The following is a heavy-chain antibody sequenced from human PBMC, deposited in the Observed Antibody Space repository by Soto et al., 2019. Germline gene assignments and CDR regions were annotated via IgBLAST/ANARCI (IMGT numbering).Heavy chain of an antibody. CDR2: INHSGCT. Sequence: SETLSLTCAVYGGSFSGYYWSWIRQPPGKGLEWIGEINHSGCTNYNPCLKSRVTISVDTSKNQFSLKLSSVTAADTAAYYCARGSRAPGTTFVYWGQGTLVTVSS. V-gene: IGHV4-34*01. J-gene: IGHJ4*02. CDR1: GGSFSGYY. CDR3: ARGSRAPGTTFVY. D-gene: IGHD1-1*01.